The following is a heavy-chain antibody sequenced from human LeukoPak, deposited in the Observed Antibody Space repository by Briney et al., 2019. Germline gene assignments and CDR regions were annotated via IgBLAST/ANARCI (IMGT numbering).Heavy chain of an antibody. D-gene: IGHD3-3*01. Sequence: SETLSLTCTVSGVSLRRTGYCWGWIRQPPGKGLEWIGSICHNGSTCNNPSLKSRVILSVDTSKNQFSLKLSSVTAADTAVYYCARHVGHDFWSGYRSVDPWGQGTLVTVSS. CDR3: ARHVGHDFWSGYRSVDP. V-gene: IGHV4-39*01. CDR2: ICHNGST. CDR1: GVSLRRTGYC. J-gene: IGHJ5*02.